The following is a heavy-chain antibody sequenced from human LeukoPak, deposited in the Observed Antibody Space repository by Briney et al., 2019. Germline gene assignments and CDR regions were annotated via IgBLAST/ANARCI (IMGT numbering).Heavy chain of an antibody. Sequence: GGSLRLSCAASGFTVSSNYMSWVRQAPGKGLEWVSVIYSGGSTYYADSVKGRFTISRDNSKNTLCLQMNSLRAADTAVYYCAKDSSSSNYYYGMDVWGQGTTVTVSS. D-gene: IGHD6-6*01. V-gene: IGHV3-66*01. CDR2: IYSGGST. J-gene: IGHJ6*02. CDR3: AKDSSSSNYYYGMDV. CDR1: GFTVSSNY.